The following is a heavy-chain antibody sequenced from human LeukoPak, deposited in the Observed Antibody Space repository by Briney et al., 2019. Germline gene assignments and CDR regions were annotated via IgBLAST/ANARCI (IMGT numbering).Heavy chain of an antibody. J-gene: IGHJ4*02. CDR2: INPNSGGT. CDR1: GYTFTGYY. V-gene: IGHV1-2*02. CDR3: ARDTMVRGVIITSLPDY. Sequence: ASVKVSCKASGYTFTGYYMHWVRQAPGQGLEWMGWINPNSGGTNYAQKFQGRVTMTRDTSISTAYMELSRLRSDDTAVYYCARDTMVRGVIITSLPDYWGQGTLVTVSS. D-gene: IGHD3-10*01.